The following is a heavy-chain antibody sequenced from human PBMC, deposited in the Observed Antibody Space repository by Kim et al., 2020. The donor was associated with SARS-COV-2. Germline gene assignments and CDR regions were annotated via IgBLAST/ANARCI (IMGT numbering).Heavy chain of an antibody. Sequence: GGSLRLSCAASGFTFSSYSMNWVRQAPGKGLEWVSSISSSSSYIYYADSVKGRFTISRDNAKNSLYLQMNSLRAEDTAVYYCASSGAGMATIRYFDLWGRGTLVTVSS. D-gene: IGHD5-12*01. J-gene: IGHJ2*01. V-gene: IGHV3-21*01. CDR1: GFTFSSYS. CDR2: ISSSSSYI. CDR3: ASSGAGMATIRYFDL.